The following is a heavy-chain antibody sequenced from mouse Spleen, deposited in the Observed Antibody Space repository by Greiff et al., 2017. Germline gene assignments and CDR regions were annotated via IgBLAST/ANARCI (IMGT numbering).Heavy chain of an antibody. Sequence: DVKLQESGPELVKPGASVKMSCKASGYTFTDYNMHWVKQSHGKSLEWIGYINPNNGGTSYNQKFKGKATLTVNKSSSTAYMELRSLTSEDSAVYYCAKYGNYPYYAMDYWGQGTSVTVSS. CDR1: GYTFTDYN. CDR3: AKYGNYPYYAMDY. CDR2: INPNNGGT. V-gene: IGHV1-22*01. J-gene: IGHJ4*01. D-gene: IGHD2-1*01.